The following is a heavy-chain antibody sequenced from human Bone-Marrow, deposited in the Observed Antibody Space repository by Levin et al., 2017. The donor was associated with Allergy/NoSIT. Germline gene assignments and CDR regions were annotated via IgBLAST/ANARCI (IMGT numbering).Heavy chain of an antibody. J-gene: IGHJ4*02. CDR1: GFTLSNYA. CDR2: ISGSGGTT. CDR3: AKDQLSRVQGGFDY. V-gene: IGHV3-23*01. Sequence: GESLKISCAASGFTLSNYAMSWVRQAPGKGLEWVSVISGSGGTTYYADSVKGRFTISRDTSQNTLFLQMKRLRAEDTDVYNCAKDQLSRVQGGFDYWGQGTLVTVSS. D-gene: IGHD3-10*01.